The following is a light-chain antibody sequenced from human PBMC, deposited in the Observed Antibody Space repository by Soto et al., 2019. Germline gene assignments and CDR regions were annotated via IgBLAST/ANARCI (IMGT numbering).Light chain of an antibody. Sequence: ETVLTQSPGTLSLSPGERATLFCRASRSVSSSYLAWYQQKPGQAPRLLIYGASSRATGIPDRFSGSGSGTDFTLNISRLEPEDFAVYYCQQYGSSPPSWTFGQGTKVEIK. V-gene: IGKV3-20*01. CDR1: RSVSSSY. J-gene: IGKJ1*01. CDR3: QQYGSSPPSWT. CDR2: GAS.